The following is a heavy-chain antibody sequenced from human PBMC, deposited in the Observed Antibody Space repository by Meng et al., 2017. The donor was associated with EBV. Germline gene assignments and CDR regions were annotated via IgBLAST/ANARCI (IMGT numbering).Heavy chain of an antibody. J-gene: IGHJ4*02. CDR3: AHIIAARPFDY. D-gene: IGHD6-6*01. CDR2: IYWDDDK. Sequence: QIILKESGPTRVKPTQTLSPTCTFSGFSLSTRGVGVGWIRQPPGKALEWLALIYWDDDKRYSPSLKSRLTITKDTSKNQVVLTMTNMDPVDAATYYCAHIIAARPFDYWGQGTLVTVSS. V-gene: IGHV2-5*02. CDR1: GFSLSTRGVG.